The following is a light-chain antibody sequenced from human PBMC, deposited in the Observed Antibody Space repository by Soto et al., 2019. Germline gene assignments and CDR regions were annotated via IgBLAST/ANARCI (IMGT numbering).Light chain of an antibody. CDR3: QQYDNLPFMIT. CDR1: QDISNY. V-gene: IGKV1-33*01. Sequence: DIQMTQSPSSLSASVGDRVTITCQASQDISNYLNWYQQKPGKAPKLLIYDASNLETGVPSRFSGSGSGTDFTFTISSLQPEDIATYYCQQYDNLPFMITFGQGTRLEIK. J-gene: IGKJ5*01. CDR2: DAS.